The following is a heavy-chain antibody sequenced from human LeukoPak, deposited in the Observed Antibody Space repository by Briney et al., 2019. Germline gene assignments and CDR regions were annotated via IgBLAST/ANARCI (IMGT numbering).Heavy chain of an antibody. CDR3: ARPIGDSDAFDI. D-gene: IGHD3-16*01. CDR1: GGSISGYY. V-gene: IGHV4-59*08. CDR2: IYYSGLA. Sequence: SETLSLTCTVSGGSISGYYWSWIRQPPGKGLEWIGYIYYSGLANYNPSLKSRVTISVDTSKNQFSLKLSSVTAADTAVYYCARPIGDSDAFDIWGQGTMVTVSS. J-gene: IGHJ3*02.